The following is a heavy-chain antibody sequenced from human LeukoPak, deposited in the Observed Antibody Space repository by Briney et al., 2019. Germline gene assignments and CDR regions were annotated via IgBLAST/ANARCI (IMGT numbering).Heavy chain of an antibody. J-gene: IGHJ4*02. CDR2: ISAYNGNT. V-gene: IGHV1-18*01. CDR3: ARATPTTIAVAGTGYYFDY. CDR1: GYTFTSYG. Sequence: ASVNVSCKASGYTFTSYGISWVRQAPGQGLEWMGWISAYNGNTNFAQKLQGRVTITTDTSTSTAYMELRSLRSDNTAVYYCARATPTTIAVAGTGYYFDYWGQGTLVTVSS. D-gene: IGHD6-19*01.